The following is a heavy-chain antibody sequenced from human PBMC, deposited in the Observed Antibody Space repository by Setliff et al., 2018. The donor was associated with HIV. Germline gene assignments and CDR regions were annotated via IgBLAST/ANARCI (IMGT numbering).Heavy chain of an antibody. V-gene: IGHV3-33*06. J-gene: IGHJ4*02. Sequence: SLRLSCAVSGFTFTSYGMHWVRQAPGKGLEWVAVIWYDGSYKYYADSVKGRFTISRDNSKNTLYLQMNSLRAEDTAVYYCAKGPVTDSEVYFDYWGQGTLVTVSS. CDR2: IWYDGSYK. CDR3: AKGPVTDSEVYFDY. D-gene: IGHD4-4*01. CDR1: GFTFTSYG.